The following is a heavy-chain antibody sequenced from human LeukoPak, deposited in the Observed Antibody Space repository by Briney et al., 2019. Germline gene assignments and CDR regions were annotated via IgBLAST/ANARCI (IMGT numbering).Heavy chain of an antibody. CDR1: GGTFSSYA. J-gene: IGHJ6*02. Sequence: SVKVSCKASGGTFSSYAINWVRQAPGQGLEWMGRVIPILGIANYAQKFQGRVTITADKSTSTAYMELSSLRSEDRAVYYCASMQGYCSGGSCYYYYGMDVWGQGTTVTVSS. CDR3: ASMQGYCSGGSCYYYYGMDV. V-gene: IGHV1-69*04. D-gene: IGHD2-15*01. CDR2: VIPILGIA.